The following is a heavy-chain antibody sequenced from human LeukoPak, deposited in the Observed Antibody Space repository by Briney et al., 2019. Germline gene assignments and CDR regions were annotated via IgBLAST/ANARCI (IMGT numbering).Heavy chain of an antibody. J-gene: IGHJ4*02. D-gene: IGHD3-22*01. V-gene: IGHV3-20*04. CDR3: ARDRYDSSGYEPWSY. CDR2: INWNGGST. Sequence: GGSLRLSCAASGFTFYDYGMSWVRQAPGKGLEWVSGINWNGGSTGYADSVKGRFTISRDNAKNSLYLQMNSLRAEDTALYYCARDRYDSSGYEPWSYWGQGTLVTVSS. CDR1: GFTFYDYG.